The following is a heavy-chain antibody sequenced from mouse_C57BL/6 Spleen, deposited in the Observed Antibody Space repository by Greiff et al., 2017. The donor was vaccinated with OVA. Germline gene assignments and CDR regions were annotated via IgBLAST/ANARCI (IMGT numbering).Heavy chain of an antibody. J-gene: IGHJ4*01. D-gene: IGHD1-1*01. V-gene: IGHV10-1*01. CDR2: IRSKSNNYAT. Sequence: EVQGVESGGGLVQPKGSLKLSCAASGFSFNTYAMNWVRQAPGKGLEWVARIRSKSNNYATYYADSVKDRFTISRDDSESMLYLQMNNLKTEDTAMYYCVRLSIVGYAMDYWGQGTSVTVSS. CDR1: GFSFNTYA. CDR3: VRLSIVGYAMDY.